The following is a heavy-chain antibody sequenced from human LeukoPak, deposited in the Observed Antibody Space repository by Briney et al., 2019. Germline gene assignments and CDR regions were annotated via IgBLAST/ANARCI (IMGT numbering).Heavy chain of an antibody. CDR1: GFTFSSCA. CDR2: ISGSGDST. J-gene: IGHJ4*02. V-gene: IGHV3-23*01. D-gene: IGHD7-27*01. CDR3: AKRGINCGPIDY. Sequence: GGSLRLSCAASGFTFSSCAMTWVRQAPGKGLEWVSAISGSGDSTYYADSVKGRFTISRDNSKSTLFLQMNSLRAEDTAVYYCAKRGINCGPIDYWGQGTLVTVSS.